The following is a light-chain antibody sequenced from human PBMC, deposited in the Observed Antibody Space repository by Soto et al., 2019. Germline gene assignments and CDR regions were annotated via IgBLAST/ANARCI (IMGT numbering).Light chain of an antibody. CDR2: EVS. Sequence: QSALTQPASVSGSPGQSITISCTGTSSDVGGYNYVSWYQQQSGKAPKLMIHEVSNRPSGVSNRFSGSKSGNTASLTISGLQAEDEADYYCSSYTSSHAYVFGVGKKV. CDR1: SSDVGGYNY. J-gene: IGLJ1*01. V-gene: IGLV2-14*01. CDR3: SSYTSSHAYV.